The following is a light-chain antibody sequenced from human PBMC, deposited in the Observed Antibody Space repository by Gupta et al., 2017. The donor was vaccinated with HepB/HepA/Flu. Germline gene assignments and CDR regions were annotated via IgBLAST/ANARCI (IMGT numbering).Light chain of an antibody. CDR3: QQDCSSPWR. CDR2: GAS. J-gene: IGKJ1*01. V-gene: IGKV3-20*01. Sequence: ENVLTQSPGTLSLSPGERATRSCRASRSVSSSYLARYQQKPGQAPRLLIYGASSRATGIPDRFSGSGSGTDFTLTIIRLEPEDFAVYYCQQDCSSPWRFGQGTKLEIK. CDR1: RSVSSSY.